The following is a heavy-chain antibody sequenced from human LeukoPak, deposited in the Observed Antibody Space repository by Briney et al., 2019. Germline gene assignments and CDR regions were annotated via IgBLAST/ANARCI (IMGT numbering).Heavy chain of an antibody. CDR1: GYTFTSYG. D-gene: IGHD6-19*01. CDR3: ARDSSGWFSGGFQH. J-gene: IGHJ1*01. CDR2: ISAYNGNT. Sequence: ASVKVSCKASGYTFTSYGISWVRQAPGQGLEWMGWISAYNGNTNYALKLQGRVTMTTDTSTSTAYMELRSLRSDDTAVYYCARDSSGWFSGGFQHWGQGTLVTVSS. V-gene: IGHV1-18*04.